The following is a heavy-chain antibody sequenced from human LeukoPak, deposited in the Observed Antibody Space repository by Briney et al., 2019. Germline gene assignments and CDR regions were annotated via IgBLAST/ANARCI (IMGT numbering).Heavy chain of an antibody. CDR1: GFTFSNFL. Sequence: GGSLRLSCAASGFTFSNFLMTWVRQAPGKGPEWVSAISGSGGDTYYADSVKGRFTISRDNSKNTLYLQMNSLRDEDTAVYYCARDFWSGYYIGYWGQGTLVTVSS. CDR2: ISGSGGDT. J-gene: IGHJ4*02. V-gene: IGHV3-23*01. D-gene: IGHD3-3*01. CDR3: ARDFWSGYYIGY.